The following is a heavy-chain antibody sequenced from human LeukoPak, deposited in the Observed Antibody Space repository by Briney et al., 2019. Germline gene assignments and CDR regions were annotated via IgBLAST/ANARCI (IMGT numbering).Heavy chain of an antibody. CDR3: AREGDYYGSGSTFDY. D-gene: IGHD3-10*01. CDR1: GYTFTSYY. V-gene: IGHV1-46*01. Sequence: ASVKVSCKASGYTFTSYYMHWVRQAPGQGLEWMGIINPSGGSTSYAQKFQGRVTMTRDTSTSTVYMEPSSLRSEDTAVYYCAREGDYYGSGSTFDYWGQGTLVTVSS. CDR2: INPSGGST. J-gene: IGHJ4*02.